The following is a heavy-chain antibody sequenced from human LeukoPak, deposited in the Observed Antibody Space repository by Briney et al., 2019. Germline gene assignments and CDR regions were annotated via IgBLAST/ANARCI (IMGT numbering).Heavy chain of an antibody. V-gene: IGHV4-59*08. Sequence: SETLSLTCTVSGGSITGYYWTWIRQSPGKRPEWLAYVRYTGTPNYNPSLKSRVTISVDTSRNQFSLTLTSVTAADTAVYYCARHVAPDMDYFDYWGPGTLVTVSP. CDR1: GGSITGYY. J-gene: IGHJ4*02. D-gene: IGHD2-15*01. CDR2: VRYTGTP. CDR3: ARHVAPDMDYFDY.